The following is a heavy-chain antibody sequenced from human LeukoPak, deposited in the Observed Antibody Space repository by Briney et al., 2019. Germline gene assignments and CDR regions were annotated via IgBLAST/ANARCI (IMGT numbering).Heavy chain of an antibody. CDR2: IYYSGST. CDR3: ARLRSSFPYYYGMDV. Sequence: SETLSLTCTVSGGSISSYYWSWIRQPPGKGLEWIGYIYYSGSTNHNPSLKSRVTISVDTSKNQFSLMLSSVTAADTAVYYCARLRSSFPYYYGMDVWGQGTTVTVSS. J-gene: IGHJ6*02. CDR1: GGSISSYY. D-gene: IGHD6-13*01. V-gene: IGHV4-59*08.